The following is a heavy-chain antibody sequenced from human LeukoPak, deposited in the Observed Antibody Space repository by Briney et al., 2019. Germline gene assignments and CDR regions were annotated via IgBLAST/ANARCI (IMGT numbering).Heavy chain of an antibody. CDR3: AREIEGGTTTVAALDY. J-gene: IGHJ4*02. V-gene: IGHV3-11*04. D-gene: IGHD1-26*01. CDR1: GFTFSDYS. Sequence: GGSLRLSCAASGFTFSDYSMTWIRQTPVKGLEWISYISNGGSTIYYADSVKGRFTISRDNAKNSLYLQMNSLRAEDTAMYYCAREIEGGTTTVAALDYWGQGTLVTVSS. CDR2: ISNGGSTI.